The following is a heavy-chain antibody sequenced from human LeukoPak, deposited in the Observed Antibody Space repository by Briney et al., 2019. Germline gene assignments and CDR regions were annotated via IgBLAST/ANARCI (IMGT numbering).Heavy chain of an antibody. Sequence: QTGGSLRLSCTAAGFTFGDYAMSWVRQAPGKGLEWVGFIRSKAYGGTTEYAASVKGRFTISRDDSKSIAYLQMNSLKTEDTAVYYCTRALTHPGRITIFGVVIMETYYFDYWGQGTLVTVSS. V-gene: IGHV3-49*04. CDR2: IRSKAYGGTT. D-gene: IGHD3-3*01. J-gene: IGHJ4*02. CDR1: GFTFGDYA. CDR3: TRALTHPGRITIFGVVIMETYYFDY.